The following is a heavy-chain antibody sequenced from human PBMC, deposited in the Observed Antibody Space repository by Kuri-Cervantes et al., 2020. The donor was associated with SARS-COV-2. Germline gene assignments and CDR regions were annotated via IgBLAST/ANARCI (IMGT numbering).Heavy chain of an antibody. D-gene: IGHD4/OR15-4a*01. Sequence: SVKVSCKASGDSFDYRFLHWVRQAPGQPLEWMGWITPFNGNTNYAQRFQDRVTTTRDRSMSTAYMELSSLRSEDTAMYYCARSGPGAISREDGALDIWGQGTMVTVSS. V-gene: IGHV1-45*01. CDR2: ITPFNGNT. CDR3: ARSGPGAISREDGALDI. CDR1: GDSFDYRF. J-gene: IGHJ3*02.